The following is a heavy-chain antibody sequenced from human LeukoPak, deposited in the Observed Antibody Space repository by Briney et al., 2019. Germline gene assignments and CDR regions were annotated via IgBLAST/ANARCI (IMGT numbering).Heavy chain of an antibody. CDR3: AKSGVDYYDSSGPFDY. CDR1: GFTFSSYS. Sequence: GGSLRLSCAASGFTFSSYSMNWVRQAPGKGLEWVSSISSSSSYIYYADSVKGRFTISRDNAKNSLYLQMNSLRAEDTAVYYCAKSGVDYYDSSGPFDYWGQGTLVTVSS. J-gene: IGHJ4*02. CDR2: ISSSSSYI. D-gene: IGHD3-22*01. V-gene: IGHV3-21*01.